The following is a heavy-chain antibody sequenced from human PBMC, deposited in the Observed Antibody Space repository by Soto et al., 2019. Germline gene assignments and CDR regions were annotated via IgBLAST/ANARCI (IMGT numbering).Heavy chain of an antibody. Sequence: GSLRLSCAASGVTGRSDDMSWGRQAQGKGLEWVSAISGSGRSTYYPDSVKGRFTISRDNSKNTLYLQMNSLRAEDTAVYYCAKDLTNWNYGWFDPWGQGTLVSVSS. V-gene: IGHV3-23*01. J-gene: IGHJ5*02. CDR3: AKDLTNWNYGWFDP. CDR2: ISGSGRST. CDR1: GVTGRSDD. D-gene: IGHD1-7*01.